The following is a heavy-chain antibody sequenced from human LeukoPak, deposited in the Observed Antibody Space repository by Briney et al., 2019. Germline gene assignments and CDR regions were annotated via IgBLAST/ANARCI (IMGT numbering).Heavy chain of an antibody. J-gene: IGHJ6*03. V-gene: IGHV4-34*01. CDR1: GGSFSGYY. Sequence: SETLSLTCAVYGGSFSGYYWSWIRQPPGKGLEWIGEINHSGSTNYNPSLKSRVTISVDTSKNQFSLQLNSVTPEDTAVYYCARGKSSSWYVDYYYYYMDVWGKGTTVTVPS. CDR2: INHSGST. CDR3: ARGKSSSWYVDYYYYYMDV. D-gene: IGHD6-13*01.